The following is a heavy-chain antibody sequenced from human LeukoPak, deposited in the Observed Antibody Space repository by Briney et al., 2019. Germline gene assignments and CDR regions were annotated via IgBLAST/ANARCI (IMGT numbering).Heavy chain of an antibody. CDR2: INPSGGST. J-gene: IGHJ4*02. Sequence: ASVKVSCKASGYTFTSYYMHWVRQAPGQGLEWMGIINPSGGSTSYAQKFQGRVTMTRDMSTSTVYMELSSLRSEDTAVYYCAGDIGVVTPLFDYWGQGTLVTVSS. V-gene: IGHV1-46*01. CDR1: GYTFTSYY. D-gene: IGHD3-22*01. CDR3: AGDIGVVTPLFDY.